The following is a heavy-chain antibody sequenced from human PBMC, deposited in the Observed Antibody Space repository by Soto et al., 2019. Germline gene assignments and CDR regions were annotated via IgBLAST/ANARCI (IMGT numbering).Heavy chain of an antibody. CDR1: GGSISSSSYY. D-gene: IGHD5-12*01. V-gene: IGHV4-39*02. Sequence: PSEALSLTCTVSGGSISSSSYYWGWIRQPPGKGLEWIGSIYYSGSTYYNPSLKSRVTISVDTSKNQFSLKLSSVTAADTAVYYCARDWFLGYDSPYYYYMDVWGKGTTVT. CDR2: IYYSGST. CDR3: ARDWFLGYDSPYYYYMDV. J-gene: IGHJ6*03.